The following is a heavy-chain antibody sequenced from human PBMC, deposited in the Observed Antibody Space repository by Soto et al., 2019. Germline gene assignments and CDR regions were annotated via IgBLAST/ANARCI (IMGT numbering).Heavy chain of an antibody. CDR2: IMPIFRAP. CDR1: GGAFSDYA. CDR3: ASWLKGPDIGNYYYGMDV. J-gene: IGHJ6*02. Sequence: QVQLVQSGAEVKKPGSSVKVSCKASGGAFSDYAFSWVRQAPGQGLEWLGGIMPIFRAPDYAQKFQGRVTITAAEXTXTXXMEMTSLRSEDTAVYYCASWLKGPDIGNYYYGMDVWGQGTTVTVS. D-gene: IGHD2-15*01. V-gene: IGHV1-69*12.